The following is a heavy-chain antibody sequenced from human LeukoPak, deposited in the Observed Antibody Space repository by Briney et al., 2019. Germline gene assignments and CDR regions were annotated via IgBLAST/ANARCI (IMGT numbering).Heavy chain of an antibody. D-gene: IGHD3-3*01. Sequence: GGSLRLSCAASGFTFSSYAMSWVRQAPGKGLEWVSAISGSGGSTYYADSVKGRFTISRDNSKNTLYLQMNSLRAEDTAVYYCAKDRGSYDFWSGYYRYFDYWGQGTLVTVSS. CDR2: ISGSGGST. V-gene: IGHV3-23*01. CDR1: GFTFSSYA. J-gene: IGHJ4*02. CDR3: AKDRGSYDFWSGYYRYFDY.